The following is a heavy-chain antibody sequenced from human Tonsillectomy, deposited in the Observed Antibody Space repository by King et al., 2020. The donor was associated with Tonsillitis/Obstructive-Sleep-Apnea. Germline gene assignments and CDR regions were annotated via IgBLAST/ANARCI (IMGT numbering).Heavy chain of an antibody. Sequence: EVQLVESGGGLVQPGGSLRLSCAASGFTFSSYAMSWVRQAPGKGLEWVSAISGSGGSTYYADSVKGRFTISRDNSKNTLYLQMNSLRAEETAVYYCAKDSGGYCSSTSCYAGAFDPWGQGTLVTVSS. CDR1: GFTFSSYA. D-gene: IGHD2-2*01. V-gene: IGHV3-23*04. CDR3: AKDSGGYCSSTSCYAGAFDP. J-gene: IGHJ5*02. CDR2: ISGSGGST.